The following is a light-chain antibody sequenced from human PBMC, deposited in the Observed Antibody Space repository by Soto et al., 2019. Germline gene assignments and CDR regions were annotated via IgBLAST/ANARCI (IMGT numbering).Light chain of an antibody. J-gene: IGLJ2*01. CDR3: SSYTSSSIV. Sequence: QSALTQPASVSGSPGQSITISCTGTSSDVGGYNYVSWYQQHPGKAPKLMICDVSNRPSGVSNRFSGSKSGNTASLTISGLQAEDEADYYCSSYTSSSIVFGGGTQLTVL. CDR1: SSDVGGYNY. V-gene: IGLV2-14*01. CDR2: DVS.